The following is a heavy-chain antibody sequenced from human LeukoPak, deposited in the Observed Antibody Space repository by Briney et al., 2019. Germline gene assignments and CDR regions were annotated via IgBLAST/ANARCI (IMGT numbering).Heavy chain of an antibody. Sequence: GRSLRLSCAASGFTFSSYAMHWVRQAPGKGLEWVAVISYDGSNKYYADSVKGRFTISRDNSKNTLYLQMNSLRAEDTAVYYCARGLAGGPRAFDIWGQGTMVTVSS. J-gene: IGHJ3*02. CDR2: ISYDGSNK. CDR3: ARGLAGGPRAFDI. CDR1: GFTFSSYA. V-gene: IGHV3-30-3*01.